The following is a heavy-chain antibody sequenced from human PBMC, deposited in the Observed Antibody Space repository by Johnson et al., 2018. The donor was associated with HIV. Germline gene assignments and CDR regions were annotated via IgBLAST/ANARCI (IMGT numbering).Heavy chain of an antibody. Sequence: VQLVESGGGVVQPGRSLRLSCAASGFIFNNYGMHWVRQAPGKGLEWVAVIWFDGSNKYYADSVKGRFTISRDNSKNTLYLQMNSLRAEDTAVYYCARGTITLIRGVIGFDIWGQGTMVTVSS. CDR3: ARGTITLIRGVIGFDI. J-gene: IGHJ3*02. V-gene: IGHV3-33*01. D-gene: IGHD3-10*01. CDR1: GFIFNNYG. CDR2: IWFDGSNK.